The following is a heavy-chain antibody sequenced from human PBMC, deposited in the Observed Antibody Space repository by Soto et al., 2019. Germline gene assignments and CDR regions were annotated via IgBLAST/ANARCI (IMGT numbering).Heavy chain of an antibody. CDR3: ARDLGAGSYYNRPLGWFEP. V-gene: IGHV4-30-2*01. D-gene: IGHD3-10*01. CDR1: VGSISSGCYS. CDR2: IYHSWST. Sequence: PSETLSFTCAVSVGSISSGCYSLSWILQPPGKGLEWIGYIYHSWSTYYNQSLKSRVTISVDRSKNQFSLKLSSVTAADTAVYYCARDLGAGSYYNRPLGWFEPWGQGTMVTVSS. J-gene: IGHJ5*02.